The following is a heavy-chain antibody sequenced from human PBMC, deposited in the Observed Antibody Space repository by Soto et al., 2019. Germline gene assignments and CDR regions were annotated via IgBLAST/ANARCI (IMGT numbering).Heavy chain of an antibody. CDR1: GGSFSGYY. CDR2: INHSGST. CDR3: ARGTPRGRFDY. V-gene: IGHV4-34*01. J-gene: IGHJ4*02. D-gene: IGHD3-10*01. Sequence: SETLSLTCAVYGGSFSGYYWSWIRQPPGKGLEWIGEINHSGSTNYNPSLKSRVTISLDTSKNQFSLKLSSVTAADTAVYYCARGTPRGRFDYWGQGTLVTVSS.